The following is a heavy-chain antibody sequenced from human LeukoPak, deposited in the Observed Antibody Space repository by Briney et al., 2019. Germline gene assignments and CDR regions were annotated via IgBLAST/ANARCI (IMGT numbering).Heavy chain of an antibody. CDR3: ARGLHYYYYGMDV. CDR2: ISYDGSNK. J-gene: IGHJ6*01. Sequence: QPGRSLRLCCAASGFTFSSYTMHWVRQAPGKGLEWVAVISYDGSNKYYADSVKGRFTISRDNSKNTLYLQMNSLRAEDTAVYYCARGLHYYYYGMDVWGQGTTVTVSS. D-gene: IGHD3-10*01. V-gene: IGHV3-30-3*01. CDR1: GFTFSSYT.